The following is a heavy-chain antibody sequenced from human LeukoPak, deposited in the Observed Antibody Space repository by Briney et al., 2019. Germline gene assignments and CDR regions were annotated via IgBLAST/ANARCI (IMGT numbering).Heavy chain of an antibody. CDR3: AELGITMIGGV. CDR1: GFTFSNYE. CDR2: ISFSGNTI. J-gene: IGHJ6*04. D-gene: IGHD3-10*02. V-gene: IGHV3-48*03. Sequence: PGGSLRLSCAASGFTFSNYEMNWVRQAPGKGLEWVSFISFSGNTIKYADSVKGRFTISRDNAKNSLYLQMNSLRAEDTAVYYCAELGITMIGGVWGKGTTVTISS.